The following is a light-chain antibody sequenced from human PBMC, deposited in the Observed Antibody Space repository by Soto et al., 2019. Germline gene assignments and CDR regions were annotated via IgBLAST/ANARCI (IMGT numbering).Light chain of an antibody. CDR1: SSDVGGYNY. J-gene: IGLJ1*01. V-gene: IGLV2-8*01. CDR3: TSYAGGNNV. Sequence: QSVLTQPPSASGSPGQSVTISCTGTSSDVGGYNYVSWYQQNPGKVPKLMIYEVNKRPSGVPDRFSGSKSGNTASLTVSGLQDEDEADYYCTSYAGGNNVFGTGTKVTVL. CDR2: EVN.